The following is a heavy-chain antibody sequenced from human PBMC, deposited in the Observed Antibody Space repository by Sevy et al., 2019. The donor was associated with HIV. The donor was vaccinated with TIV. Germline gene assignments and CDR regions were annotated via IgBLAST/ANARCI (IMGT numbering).Heavy chain of an antibody. Sequence: GGSLRLSCTASGFIFVDYGMSWVHQAPGKGLEWIAFFKSKIHGGTTENAASVKGRLTISRDDSKNIVYLQMSNLKTEDTAVYYCTRWSGSHSIFDSWGQGTLVTVSS. CDR1: GFIFVDYG. D-gene: IGHD1-26*01. V-gene: IGHV3-49*04. J-gene: IGHJ4*02. CDR2: FKSKIHGGTT. CDR3: TRWSGSHSIFDS.